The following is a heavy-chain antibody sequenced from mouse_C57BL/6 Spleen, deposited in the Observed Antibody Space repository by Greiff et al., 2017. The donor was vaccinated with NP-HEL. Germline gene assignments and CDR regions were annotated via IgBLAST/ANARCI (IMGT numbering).Heavy chain of an antibody. CDR3: ARAITTVVASGRYFDV. Sequence: QVQLKQSGAELMKPGASVKLSCKATGYTFTGYWIEWVKQRPGHGLEWIGEILPGSGSTNYNEKFKGKATFTADTSSNTAYMQLSSLTTEDSAIYYCARAITTVVASGRYFDVWGTGTTVTVSS. CDR1: GYTFTGYW. CDR2: ILPGSGST. V-gene: IGHV1-9*01. J-gene: IGHJ1*03. D-gene: IGHD1-1*01.